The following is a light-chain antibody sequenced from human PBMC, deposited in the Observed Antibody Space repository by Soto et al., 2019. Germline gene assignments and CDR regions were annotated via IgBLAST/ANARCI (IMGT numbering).Light chain of an antibody. CDR3: QQYNSFLLT. CDR1: QSISSW. CDR2: KAS. J-gene: IGKJ4*01. Sequence: DFHMTQSPSTLSASVGDRVTITCRASQSISSWLAWYQQKPGKAPKLLIYKASTLESGVPSRFSGSGSGTEFTLTISNLQPDDFATYYCQQYNSFLLTFGGGTKVEIK. V-gene: IGKV1-5*03.